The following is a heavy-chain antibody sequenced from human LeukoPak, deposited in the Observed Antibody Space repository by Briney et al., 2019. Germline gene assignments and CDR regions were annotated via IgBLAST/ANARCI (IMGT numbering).Heavy chain of an antibody. V-gene: IGHV1-18*01. CDR2: ISAYNGNT. Sequence: ASVKVSCKASGYTFTSYGISWVRQAPGQGLEWMGWISAYNGNTNYAQKLQGRVTMTTDTSTNTAYMELTSLRSDDTAVYYCARYSDDVLTGNYAFDVWGQGTKVTVSS. J-gene: IGHJ3*01. CDR1: GYTFTSYG. CDR3: ARYSDDVLTGNYAFDV. D-gene: IGHD3-9*01.